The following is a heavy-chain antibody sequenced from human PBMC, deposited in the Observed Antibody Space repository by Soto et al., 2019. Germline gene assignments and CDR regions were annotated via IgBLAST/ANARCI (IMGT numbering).Heavy chain of an antibody. CDR3: ARGRYCLTGRCFPNWFDS. J-gene: IGHJ5*01. V-gene: IGHV4-30-4*01. CDR2: IYKSTTT. Sequence: PSETLSLTCSVSGDSISTVDYFWAWIRQPPGQDLESIGYIYKSTTTYYNPSFESRVAISLDTSKSQFSLNVTSVTAADTAVYFCARGRYCLTGRCFPNWFDSWGQGTLVTVSS. CDR1: GDSISTVDYF. D-gene: IGHD2-15*01.